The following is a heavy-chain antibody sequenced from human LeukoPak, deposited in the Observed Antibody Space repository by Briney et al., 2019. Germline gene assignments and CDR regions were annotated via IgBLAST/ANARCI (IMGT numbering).Heavy chain of an antibody. CDR3: ARGRPDTGVPRTCYMDV. CDR1: GYTFTSFE. J-gene: IGHJ6*03. D-gene: IGHD5-18*01. CDR2: MSPNSGNT. V-gene: IGHV1-8*01. Sequence: EASVKVSCKASGYTFTSFEICWVSQATGQGLEWMGWMSPNSGNTGSAQKFQGRVTLTRDTSISTSFLEMSSLRSEDTAIYYCARGRPDTGVPRTCYMDVWGKGTTVTVSS.